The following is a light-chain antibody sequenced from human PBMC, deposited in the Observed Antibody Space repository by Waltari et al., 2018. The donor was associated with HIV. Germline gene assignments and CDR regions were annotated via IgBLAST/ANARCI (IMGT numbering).Light chain of an antibody. J-gene: IGKJ1*01. Sequence: EIVMTQSPATLSVSPGERATLSCRASQSVSSNLAWYQQKLGQAPRPLIYGAPTRATGIPARFSGSGSGTEFTLTISSLQSEDFAVYYCQQYNNWWTFGQGTKVEIK. CDR1: QSVSSN. CDR3: QQYNNWWT. CDR2: GAP. V-gene: IGKV3-15*01.